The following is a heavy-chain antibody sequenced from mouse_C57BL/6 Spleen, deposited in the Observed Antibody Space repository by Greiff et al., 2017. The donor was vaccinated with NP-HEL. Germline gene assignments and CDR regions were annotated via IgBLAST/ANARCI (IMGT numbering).Heavy chain of an antibody. V-gene: IGHV2-2*01. J-gene: IGHJ1*03. CDR1: GFSLTSYG. Sequence: VKLMESGPGLVQPSQSLSITCTVSGFSLTSYGVHWVRQSPGKGLEWLGVIWSGGSTDYNAAFISRLSISKDNSKSQVFFKMNSLQADDTAIYYCARNWDSNYYYWYFDVWGTGTTVTVSS. D-gene: IGHD2-5*01. CDR3: ARNWDSNYYYWYFDV. CDR2: IWSGGST.